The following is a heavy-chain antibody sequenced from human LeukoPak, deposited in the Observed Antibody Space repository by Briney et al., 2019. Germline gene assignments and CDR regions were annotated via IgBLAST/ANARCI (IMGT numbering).Heavy chain of an antibody. CDR3: ARGSREYYYYYGMDV. Sequence: GESLKISCKASGYRFTNYWIGWVRQMPGKGLEWMGIIYPGDSDTRYSPSFQGQVTISVDKSINTAHLQWSSLKASDTAIYYCARGSREYYYYYGMDVWGQGTTVTVSS. D-gene: IGHD2-15*01. J-gene: IGHJ6*02. CDR1: GYRFTNYW. CDR2: IYPGDSDT. V-gene: IGHV5-51*01.